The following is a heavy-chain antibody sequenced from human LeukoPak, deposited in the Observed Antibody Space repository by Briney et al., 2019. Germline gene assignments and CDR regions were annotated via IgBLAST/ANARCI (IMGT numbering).Heavy chain of an antibody. J-gene: IGHJ4*02. CDR3: ATDVGSD. CDR2: INRDGSEK. Sequence: GGSLRLSCAASGFTFSSSWMTWVRQTPGKGLEWVANINRDGSEKYYMDSVKGPFTMSRDNATNSLYLHMNSLRAEDTAVCYCATDVGSDWGQGTLVT. V-gene: IGHV3-7*01. CDR1: GFTFSSSW.